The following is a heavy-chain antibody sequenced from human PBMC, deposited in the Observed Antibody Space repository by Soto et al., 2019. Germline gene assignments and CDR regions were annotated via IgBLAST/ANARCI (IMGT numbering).Heavy chain of an antibody. CDR1: GYTFTSYG. CDR3: ARGPPTIFGVVEFDY. Sequence: ASVKVSCKASGYTFTSYGISWVRQAPGQGLEWMGWISAYNGNTNYAQKLQGRVTMTTDTSTSTAYMELRSLRSDDTAVYYCARGPPTIFGVVEFDYWGQGTLVTVSS. CDR2: ISAYNGNT. V-gene: IGHV1-18*01. J-gene: IGHJ4*02. D-gene: IGHD3-3*01.